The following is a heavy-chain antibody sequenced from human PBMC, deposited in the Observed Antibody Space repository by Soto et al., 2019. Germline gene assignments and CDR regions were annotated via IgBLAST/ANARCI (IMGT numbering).Heavy chain of an antibody. J-gene: IGHJ6*02. Sequence: EAQLVESGGGLVQPGGSLRLSCAASGFTFSSYAMSWVRQAPGKGLEWVSAISGSGGSTYYADSVKGRFTISRDNSKNTLYLQMNSLRAEDTAVYYCAKDGRPEYYYDSSGYYDGMDVWGQGTTVTVSS. CDR2: ISGSGGST. D-gene: IGHD3-22*01. CDR3: AKDGRPEYYYDSSGYYDGMDV. CDR1: GFTFSSYA. V-gene: IGHV3-23*04.